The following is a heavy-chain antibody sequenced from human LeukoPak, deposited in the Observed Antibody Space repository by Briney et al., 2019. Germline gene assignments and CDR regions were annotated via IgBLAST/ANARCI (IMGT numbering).Heavy chain of an antibody. J-gene: IGHJ6*02. Sequence: GASVKLSCAASGYTFTGYYMHWVRQAPGQGLEWVGGINPNSSGTNYAHNFQGRVTMTRDKSISTAYMELSRLRSDDTAVYYCARDYDSSGYYGAWYYYGMDVWGQGTTVTVSS. D-gene: IGHD3-22*01. CDR3: ARDYDSSGYYGAWYYYGMDV. CDR1: GYTFTGYY. V-gene: IGHV1-2*02. CDR2: INPNSSGT.